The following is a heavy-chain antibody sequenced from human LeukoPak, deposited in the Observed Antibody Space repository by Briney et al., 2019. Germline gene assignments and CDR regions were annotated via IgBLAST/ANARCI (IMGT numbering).Heavy chain of an antibody. CDR1: GFTFSSYA. Sequence: GGSLRLSCAASGFTFSSYAMSWVRQAPGKGLEWVSAISGNGDITYYADSVRGRFTISRDNSKNTLYLQMNSLRAEDTAVYYCARVKRDCSGGSCYSYDYWGQGTLVTVSS. J-gene: IGHJ4*02. D-gene: IGHD2-15*01. V-gene: IGHV3-23*01. CDR3: ARVKRDCSGGSCYSYDY. CDR2: ISGNGDIT.